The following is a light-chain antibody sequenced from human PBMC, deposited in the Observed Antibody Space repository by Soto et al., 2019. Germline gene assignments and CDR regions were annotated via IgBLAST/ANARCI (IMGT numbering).Light chain of an antibody. CDR1: SSDVGSYNR. CDR3: SSYTSSNTYI. CDR2: DVS. Sequence: QSVLTQPPSVSGSPGQSVAISCTGTSSDVGSYNRVSWYQQPPATAPKLMIYDVSNRPSGVPDRFSGSKSGNTASLTISGLQAEDEADYYCSSYTSSNTYIFGTGTKVTVL. V-gene: IGLV2-18*02. J-gene: IGLJ1*01.